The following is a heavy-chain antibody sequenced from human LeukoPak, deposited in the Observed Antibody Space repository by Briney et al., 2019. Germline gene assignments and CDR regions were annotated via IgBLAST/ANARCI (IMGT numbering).Heavy chain of an antibody. D-gene: IGHD1-26*01. CDR2: IWYDGTRE. J-gene: IGHJ4*02. V-gene: IGHV3-33*01. Sequence: GGSLRLSCAASGFTLSSHGMHWVRQAPGKGLKWVALIWYDGTRENYADSVKGRFTISRDLSKNTLNLQMNSLRVEDTAVFYCARDLSFGSLDFRGQGTLVTVSS. CDR1: GFTLSSHG. CDR3: ARDLSFGSLDF.